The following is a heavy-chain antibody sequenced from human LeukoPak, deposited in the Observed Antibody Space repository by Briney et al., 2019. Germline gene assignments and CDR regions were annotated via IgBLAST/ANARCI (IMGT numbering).Heavy chain of an antibody. D-gene: IGHD6-19*01. Sequence: SQTLSLTCAISGDSVSSNGAAWNWIRQSPSRGLEWLGRTYYRSKWYNDYAVSVKSRITINPDTSKNQFSLQLNSVTPEDTAVYYCARETLPQWLVRAGWFDPWGQGTLVTVSS. CDR3: ARETLPQWLVRAGWFDP. J-gene: IGHJ5*02. V-gene: IGHV6-1*01. CDR2: TYYRSKWYN. CDR1: GDSVSSNGAA.